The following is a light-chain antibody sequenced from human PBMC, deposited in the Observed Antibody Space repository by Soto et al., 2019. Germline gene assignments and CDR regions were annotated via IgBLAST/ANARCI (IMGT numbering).Light chain of an antibody. J-gene: IGKJ4*01. V-gene: IGKV3-15*01. CDR1: QSVSSN. CDR2: GAS. Sequence: EIVMTQSPATLSVSPGERATLSCRASQSVSSNLAWYQQKPGQAPRLLIYGASTRATGIPARFSGSGSGTEFPLTTSSLQSKDFSVYYCQQYNNWPPLTFGGGTKVQIK. CDR3: QQYNNWPPLT.